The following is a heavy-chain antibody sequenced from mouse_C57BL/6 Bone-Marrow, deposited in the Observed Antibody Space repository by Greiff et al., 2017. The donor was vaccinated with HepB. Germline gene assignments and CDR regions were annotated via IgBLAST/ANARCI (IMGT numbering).Heavy chain of an antibody. V-gene: IGHV1-76*01. J-gene: IGHJ1*03. CDR3: ARRYCGSSYWYFDV. Sequence: VQLQQSGAELVRPGASVKLSCKASGYTFTDYYINWVKQRPGQGLEWIARIYPGSGNTYYNEKFKGKATLTAEKSSSTAYMQLSSLTSEDSAVYFCARRYCGSSYWYFDVWGTGTTVTVSS. D-gene: IGHD1-1*01. CDR2: IYPGSGNT. CDR1: GYTFTDYY.